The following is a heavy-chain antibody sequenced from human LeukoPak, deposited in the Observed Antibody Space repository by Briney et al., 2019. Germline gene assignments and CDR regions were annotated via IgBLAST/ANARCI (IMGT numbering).Heavy chain of an antibody. V-gene: IGHV4-34*01. CDR2: INHSGST. Sequence: SETLSLTCAAYGGSFSGYYWSWIRQPPGKGLEWIGEINHSGSTNYNPSLKSRVTISVDTSKNQFSLKLSSVTAADTAVYYCARGGGRSGYAFRDYWGQGTLVTVSS. CDR3: ARGGGRSGYAFRDY. D-gene: IGHD3-9*01. J-gene: IGHJ4*02. CDR1: GGSFSGYY.